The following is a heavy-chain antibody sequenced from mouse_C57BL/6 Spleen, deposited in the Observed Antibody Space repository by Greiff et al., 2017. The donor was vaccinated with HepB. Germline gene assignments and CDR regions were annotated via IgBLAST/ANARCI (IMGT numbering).Heavy chain of an antibody. J-gene: IGHJ2*01. V-gene: IGHV3-6*01. CDR1: GYSITSGYY. D-gene: IGHD2-2*01. Sequence: ESGPGLVKPSQSLSLTCSVTGYSITSGYYWNWIRQFPGNKLEWMGYISYDGSNNYNPSLKNRISITRDTSKNQFFLKLNSVTTEDTATYYCARDGYDLGDFDYWGQGTTLTVSS. CDR2: ISYDGSN. CDR3: ARDGYDLGDFDY.